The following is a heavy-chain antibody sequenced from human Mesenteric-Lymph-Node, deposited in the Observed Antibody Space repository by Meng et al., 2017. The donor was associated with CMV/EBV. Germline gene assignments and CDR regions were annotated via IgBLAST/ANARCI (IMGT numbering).Heavy chain of an antibody. V-gene: IGHV1-2*02. CDR2: INPNSGGT. J-gene: IGHJ3*02. CDR3: ARSPYDYVWGSYRYPHRLGAFDI. Sequence: ASVKVSCKASGYTFTGYHMHWVRQAPGQGLEWMGWINPNSGGTNYAQKFQGRVTMTRDTSISTAYMELSRLRSDDTAVYYCARSPYDYVWGSYRYPHRLGAFDIWGQGTMVTVSS. D-gene: IGHD3-16*02. CDR1: GYTFTGYH.